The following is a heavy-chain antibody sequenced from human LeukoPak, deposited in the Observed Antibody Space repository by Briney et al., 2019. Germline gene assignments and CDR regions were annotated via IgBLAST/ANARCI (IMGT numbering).Heavy chain of an antibody. CDR2: ISAYNGNT. CDR3: ARDLLSGYDFLYYYYGMDV. J-gene: IGHJ6*02. CDR1: GYTFTSYG. Sequence: ASVKVSCKASGYTFTSYGISWVRQAPGQGLEWMGWISAYNGNTNYAQRLQGRVTMTTDTSTSTAYMELRSLRSDDTAVYYGARDLLSGYDFLYYYYGMDVWGQGTTVTVSS. D-gene: IGHD5-12*01. V-gene: IGHV1-18*01.